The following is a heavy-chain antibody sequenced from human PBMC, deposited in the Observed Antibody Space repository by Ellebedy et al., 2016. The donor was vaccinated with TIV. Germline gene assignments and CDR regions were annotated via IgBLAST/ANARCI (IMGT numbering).Heavy chain of an antibody. CDR2: IYHSGST. Sequence: SETLSLTXTVSGGSISSGGYYWSWIRQHPGKGLEWMGHIYHSGSTYYNPSLKRRVTISVDTSKSEFSLKLSSLTAADTAVYYCATRSYHAEYFHHWGQGTLVTVSS. D-gene: IGHD3-10*01. CDR1: GGSISSGGYY. V-gene: IGHV4-31*03. CDR3: ATRSYHAEYFHH. J-gene: IGHJ1*01.